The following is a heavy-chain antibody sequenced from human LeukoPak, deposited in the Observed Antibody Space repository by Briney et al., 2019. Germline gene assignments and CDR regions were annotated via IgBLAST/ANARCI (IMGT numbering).Heavy chain of an antibody. V-gene: IGHV1-69*06. CDR2: IIPIFGTA. CDR1: GGTFSSYA. J-gene: IGHJ1*01. CDR3: ARVSCSGGSCYKYFQH. Sequence: GASVKVSCKASGGTFSSYAISWVRQAPGQGLEWMGGIIPIFGTANYAQKFQGRVTITADKSTSTAYMELGSLRSEDTAVYYCARVSCSGGSCYKYFQHWGQGTLVTVSS. D-gene: IGHD2-15*01.